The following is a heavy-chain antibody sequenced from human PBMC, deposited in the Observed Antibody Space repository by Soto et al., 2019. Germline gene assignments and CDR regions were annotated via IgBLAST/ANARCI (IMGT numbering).Heavy chain of an antibody. CDR3: LKRGRKWGGFDF. D-gene: IGHD3-16*01. CDR2: IGGTDGDSDGVP. J-gene: IGHJ6*01. CDR1: GFILNNYA. V-gene: IGHV3-23*01. Sequence: VQLLESGGDLVQPGGSLRLSCVASGFILNNYAMSWVRQAPGKGLEWVSTIGGTDGDSDGVPWYEDSVKGRFTISRGSSANTLFLHMDNLKAGDPALYYLLKRGRKWGGFDFWGQGTTVVGSS.